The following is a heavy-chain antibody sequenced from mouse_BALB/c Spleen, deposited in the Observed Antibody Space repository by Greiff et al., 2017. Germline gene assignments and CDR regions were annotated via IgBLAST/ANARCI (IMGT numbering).Heavy chain of an antibody. CDR3: ARDSWARDYAMDY. J-gene: IGHJ4*01. V-gene: IGHV7-3*02. CDR1: GFTFTDYY. Sequence: EVKLVESGGGLVQPGGSLRLSCATSGFTFTDYYMSWVRQPPGKALEWLGFIRNKANGYTTEYSASVKDRFTISRDNSQSILYLQMNTLRAEDSATYYCARDSWARDYAMDYWGQGTSVTVSS. CDR2: IRNKANGYTT.